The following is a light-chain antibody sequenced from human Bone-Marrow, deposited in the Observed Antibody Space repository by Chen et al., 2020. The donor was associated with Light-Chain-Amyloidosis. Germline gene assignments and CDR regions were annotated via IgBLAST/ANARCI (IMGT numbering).Light chain of an antibody. Sequence: SYVLTQPPSVSVDPGQKATITCGGRNIGSKSVNWYQQKAGQAPVLVVFDNSDRPSGIPERISGSNSGNTATLTLSRVEAGDEADYYCQMWDSRSDRVVFGGGTKVTVL. CDR3: QMWDSRSDRVV. CDR2: DNS. V-gene: IGLV3-21*02. J-gene: IGLJ2*01. CDR1: NIGSKS.